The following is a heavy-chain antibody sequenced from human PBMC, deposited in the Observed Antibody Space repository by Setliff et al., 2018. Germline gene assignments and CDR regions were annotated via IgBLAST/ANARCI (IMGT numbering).Heavy chain of an antibody. J-gene: IGHJ4*02. CDR3: AGSTVTQVDY. D-gene: IGHD4-17*01. Sequence: SETLSLTCAVSGDSISNDYWWSWVRQPPERELEWIGEINQSGSTNYNPSLKSRVTISVDTSKNHFSLKLSSVTAADTAVYYCAGSTVTQVDYWGQGTLVTVSS. CDR2: INQSGST. CDR1: GDSISNDYW. V-gene: IGHV4-4*02.